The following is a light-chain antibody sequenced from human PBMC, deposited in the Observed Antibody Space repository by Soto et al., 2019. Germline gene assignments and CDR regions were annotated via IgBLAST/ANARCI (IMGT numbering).Light chain of an antibody. V-gene: IGKV3-15*01. Sequence: EIMMTQSPATLSVSPGERATLSCRASQSVSSNLAWYQQKPGQAPRLLIYGASTRATGIPARFSGSGSGTEFTFTISSLQSEDFAVYYCQQYNNWWTFGQGTKVDIK. CDR2: GAS. CDR3: QQYNNWWT. CDR1: QSVSSN. J-gene: IGKJ1*01.